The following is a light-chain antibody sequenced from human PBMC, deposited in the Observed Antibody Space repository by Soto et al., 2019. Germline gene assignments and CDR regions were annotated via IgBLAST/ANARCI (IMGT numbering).Light chain of an antibody. CDR2: AAS. CDR3: QQANSFPWT. J-gene: IGKJ1*01. CDR1: QRISSS. V-gene: IGKV1-12*01. Sequence: DIPMTQSPSSVSASVGDRVTITCRASQRISSSLAWYVQKPGKAPTLLINAASSLQSGVPSRFSGSGSGTDFTLTISSLQPEDFATYYGQQANSFPWTFGQGTKVEIK.